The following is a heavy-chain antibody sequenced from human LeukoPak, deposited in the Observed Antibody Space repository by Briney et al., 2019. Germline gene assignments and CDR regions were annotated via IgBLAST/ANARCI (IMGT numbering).Heavy chain of an antibody. J-gene: IGHJ6*03. CDR1: GGSISCYY. D-gene: IGHD2-15*01. CDR2: IYYSGST. CDR3: ARLGYCSGGSCYAHAPYYYYYYMDV. V-gene: IGHV4-59*01. Sequence: PSETLSLTCTVSGGSISCYYWSWIRQPPGKGLEWIGYIYYSGSTNYNPSLKSRVTISVDTSKNQFSLKLSSVTAADTAVYYCARLGYCSGGSCYAHAPYYYYYYMDVWGKGTTVTVSS.